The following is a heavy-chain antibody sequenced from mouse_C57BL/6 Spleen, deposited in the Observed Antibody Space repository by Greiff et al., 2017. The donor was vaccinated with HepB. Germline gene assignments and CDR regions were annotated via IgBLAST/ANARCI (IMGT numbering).Heavy chain of an antibody. CDR1: GYTFTSYW. J-gene: IGHJ4*01. D-gene: IGHD1-1*01. V-gene: IGHV1-69*01. CDR3: ARLLYAMDY. CDR2: IDPSDSYT. Sequence: QVQLQQPGAELVMPGASVKLSCKASGYTFTSYWMHWVKQRPGQGLEWIGEIDPSDSYTNYNQKFKGKSTLTVDKSSSTAYMQLSSLTSEDSAVYYCARLLYAMDYWGQGTSVTVSS.